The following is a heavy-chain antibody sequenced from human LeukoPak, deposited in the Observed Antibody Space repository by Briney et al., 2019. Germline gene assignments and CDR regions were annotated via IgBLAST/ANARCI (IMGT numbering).Heavy chain of an antibody. V-gene: IGHV4-39*07. Sequence: SETLSLTCTVSGGSISSSSYYWGWIRQPPGKGLEWIGSIYYSGSTYYNPSLKSRVTISVDTSKNQFSLKLSSVTAADTAVYYCARDSGYYFYYFDYWGQGTLVTVSS. CDR2: IYYSGST. CDR1: GGSISSSSYY. J-gene: IGHJ4*02. CDR3: ARDSGYYFYYFDY. D-gene: IGHD3-22*01.